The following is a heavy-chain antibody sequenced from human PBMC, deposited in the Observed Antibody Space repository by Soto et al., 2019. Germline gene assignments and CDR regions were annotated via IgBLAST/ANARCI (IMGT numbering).Heavy chain of an antibody. J-gene: IGHJ5*02. CDR3: AREERLGITGTTKNWFDP. CDR1: GDSVSSNNAA. Sequence: SQTLSLTCAISGDSVSSNNAAWNLIRQSPSRCLEWLGRTYYRSKWYNDYAVSVKSRITITPDTSKNQFSLQLNSVTPEDTAVYYCAREERLGITGTTKNWFDPWGQGTLVTVSS. D-gene: IGHD1-7*01. V-gene: IGHV6-1*01. CDR2: TYYRSKWYN.